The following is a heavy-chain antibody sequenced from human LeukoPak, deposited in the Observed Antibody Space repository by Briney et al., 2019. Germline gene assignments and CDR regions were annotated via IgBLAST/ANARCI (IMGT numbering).Heavy chain of an antibody. CDR1: GGSISSSSYY. Sequence: SETLSLTCTVSGGSISSSSYYWGWIRQPPGKGLEWIGSIYYSGSTYYNPSLKSRVTISVDTSKNQFSLKLSSVTAADTAVYYCATMFWVDSYGYRARGYYFDYRGQGTLVTVSS. CDR2: IYYSGST. J-gene: IGHJ4*02. CDR3: ATMFWVDSYGYRARGYYFDY. V-gene: IGHV4-39*01. D-gene: IGHD5-18*01.